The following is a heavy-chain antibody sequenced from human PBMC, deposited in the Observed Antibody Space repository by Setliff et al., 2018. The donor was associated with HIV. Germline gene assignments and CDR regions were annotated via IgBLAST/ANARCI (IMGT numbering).Heavy chain of an antibody. CDR1: GFSLSNFW. CDR3: AREVYSDSSFNY. Sequence: GESLTISCEGSGFSLSNFWMSWIRQAPGRGLEWVANIKEDGSEEYYAESVKGRFNISRDNAKRSVYLELNSLRVDDTAVYYCAREVYSDSSFNYWGQGTLVTVSS. D-gene: IGHD4-4*01. CDR2: IKEDGSEE. J-gene: IGHJ4*02. V-gene: IGHV3-7*03.